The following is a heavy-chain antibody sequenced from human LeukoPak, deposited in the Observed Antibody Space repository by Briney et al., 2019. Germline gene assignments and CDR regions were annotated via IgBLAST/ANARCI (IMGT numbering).Heavy chain of an antibody. CDR1: GYTFTSYG. J-gene: IGHJ5*02. CDR2: ISAYNGNT. Sequence: ASVKVSCKASGYTFTSYGISWVRQAPGQGLEWMGWISAYNGNTNYAQKLQGRVTMTTDTSTNTAYMELRSLRSDDTAVYYCARALPAAAYNWFDPWGQGTLVTVSS. CDR3: ARALPAAAYNWFDP. D-gene: IGHD2-2*01. V-gene: IGHV1-18*01.